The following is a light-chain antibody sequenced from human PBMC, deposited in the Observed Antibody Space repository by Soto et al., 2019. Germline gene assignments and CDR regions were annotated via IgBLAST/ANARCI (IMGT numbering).Light chain of an antibody. V-gene: IGLV2-8*01. Sequence: QSALTQPPSASGSPGQSVTISCTGTSSDVGGYNFVSWYQQHPGKAPKLMIYEVSKWPSGVRDRFSGSKSDNTASLTVSGLQAEDEADYYCSSYAGSNNRYVFGTGTKVTVL. J-gene: IGLJ1*01. CDR1: SSDVGGYNF. CDR3: SSYAGSNNRYV. CDR2: EVS.